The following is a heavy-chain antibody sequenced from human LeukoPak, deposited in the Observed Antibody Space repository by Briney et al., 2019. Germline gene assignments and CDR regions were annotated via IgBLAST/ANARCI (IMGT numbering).Heavy chain of an antibody. V-gene: IGHV3-30*18. CDR2: ISYDGSTK. D-gene: IGHD3-10*01. J-gene: IGHJ4*02. CDR3: AKDATLFGDQYFDS. CDR1: GFTFSSHG. Sequence: PGRSLRLSCAASGFTFSSHGMHWVRQAPGKGLEWVAVISYDGSTKYYADSAKGRFNISRDNSKNTLYLQMNSLRVDDTAVYYCAKDATLFGDQYFDSWGQGTLVTVSS.